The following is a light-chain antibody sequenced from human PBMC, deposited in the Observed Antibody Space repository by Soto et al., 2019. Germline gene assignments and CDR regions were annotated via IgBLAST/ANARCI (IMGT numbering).Light chain of an antibody. CDR2: LNGDGSH. V-gene: IGLV4-69*01. CDR3: QTWGSGIVV. CDR1: SGHNTYA. J-gene: IGLJ2*01. Sequence: QPVLTQSPSASASLGASVKLTCTLSSGHNTYAIAWHQQQPEKGPRHLMKLNGDGSHSKGDGIPDRFSGSSSGAERYLTISSLQSEDEADYYCQTWGSGIVVFGGGTQRPS.